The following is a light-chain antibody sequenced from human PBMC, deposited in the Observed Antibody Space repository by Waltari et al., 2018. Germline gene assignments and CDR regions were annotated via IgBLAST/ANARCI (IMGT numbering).Light chain of an antibody. Sequence: DIVMTQSPDSLAVSLGERATINCKSSQSLLKSSYNKNDLAWYQQKPGQPPKLLIYWESIRESDVPDRFSGSGSGTDFTLTISSLQAEDVAVYYCHQYYSTLWTFGQGTKVEIK. J-gene: IGKJ1*01. V-gene: IGKV4-1*01. CDR2: WES. CDR1: QSLLKSSYNKND. CDR3: HQYYSTLWT.